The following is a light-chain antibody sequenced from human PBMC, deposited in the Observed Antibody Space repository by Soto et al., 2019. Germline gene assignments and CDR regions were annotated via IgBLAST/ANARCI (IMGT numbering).Light chain of an antibody. V-gene: IGKV1-5*01. Sequence: DLQMTQSPSTRSASVGARVVITCRASQSLSVWLAWYQQRPGKAPLPLIYDTYTLADEIPSRVIGSRSGTAVTLTIPSLQPDDWGTYDGQQYMTSSRTFGQGTKVDIK. CDR2: DTY. CDR3: QQYMTSSRT. CDR1: QSLSVW. J-gene: IGKJ1*01.